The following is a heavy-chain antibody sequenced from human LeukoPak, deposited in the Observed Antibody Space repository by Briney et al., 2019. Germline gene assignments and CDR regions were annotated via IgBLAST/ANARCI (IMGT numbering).Heavy chain of an antibody. V-gene: IGHV1-3*01. Sequence: GASVTVSRKASGYTFSGYAIHWVRQAPGQRFEWMGWINAGNGHTKYSQNFQGRVTITRDSSANIVYMDVSSLTSEDTAVYYCARGIWSATRVDYYLDNWGRGTLVTVSS. CDR2: INAGNGHT. J-gene: IGHJ4*02. D-gene: IGHD5-24*01. CDR3: ARGIWSATRVDYYLDN. CDR1: GYTFSGYA.